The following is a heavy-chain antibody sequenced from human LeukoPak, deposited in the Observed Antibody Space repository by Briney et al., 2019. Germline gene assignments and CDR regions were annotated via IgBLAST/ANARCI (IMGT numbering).Heavy chain of an antibody. CDR2: IIPIFGTA. CDR1: GGTFSSYA. CDR3: AREPPQRLHNDILWAFDI. V-gene: IGHV1-69*06. D-gene: IGHD3-9*01. Sequence: GALVKVSCKASGGTFSSYAISWVRQAPGQGLEWMGGIIPIFGTANYAQKFQGRVTITADKSTSTAYMELSSLRSEDTAVYYCAREPPQRLHNDILWAFDIWGQGTMVTVSS. J-gene: IGHJ3*02.